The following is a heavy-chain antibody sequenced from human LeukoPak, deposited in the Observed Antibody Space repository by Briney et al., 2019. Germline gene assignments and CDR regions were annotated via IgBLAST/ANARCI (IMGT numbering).Heavy chain of an antibody. CDR1: GFTFSSYS. V-gene: IGHV3-21*01. CDR2: IFSSSTYI. CDR3: ARSITVSSSWYVMGRDAFDI. D-gene: IGHD6-13*01. J-gene: IGHJ3*02. Sequence: GGSLRLSCAASGFTFSSYSMNWVRQAPGKGLEWVSFIFSSSTYIYYTDSVKGRFTISRDNAKNSLYLQMNSLRAEDTAVYYCARSITVSSSWYVMGRDAFDIWGQGTMVTVSS.